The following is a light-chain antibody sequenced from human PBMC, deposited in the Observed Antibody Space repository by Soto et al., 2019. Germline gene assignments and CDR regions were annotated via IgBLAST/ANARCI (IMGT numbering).Light chain of an antibody. CDR2: KAS. CDR1: QTLSSW. V-gene: IGKV1-5*03. J-gene: IGKJ1*01. Sequence: DIQITQSPSTLSGSVGDRLTLTWRASQTLSSWLAWYQQTKGQAPKILIYKASTLKSGVPSRFRGSGSGTEFTLSISRLQSDDFETYYCQHYNSYSETFGQGTKVDIK. CDR3: QHYNSYSET.